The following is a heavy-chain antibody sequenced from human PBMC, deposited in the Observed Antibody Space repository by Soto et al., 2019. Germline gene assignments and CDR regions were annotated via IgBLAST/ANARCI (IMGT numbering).Heavy chain of an antibody. V-gene: IGHV4-39*01. J-gene: IGHJ6*03. CDR3: ARLNYYILTGPASGQRVYCDYMYV. D-gene: IGHD3-9*01. CDR1: GGSISSSSYY. Sequence: SETLSLPCTVSGGSISSSSYYWGWIRQPPGKGLEWIGSIYYSGSTYYNPSLKSRVTISVDTSKNQFSLKLSSVTAADTAVYYCARLNYYILTGPASGQRVYCDYMYVWGKRTTVTVSS. CDR2: IYYSGST.